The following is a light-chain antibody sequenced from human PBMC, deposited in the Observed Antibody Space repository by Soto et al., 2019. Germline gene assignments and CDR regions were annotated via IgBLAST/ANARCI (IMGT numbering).Light chain of an antibody. CDR1: QSVSSNF. Sequence: EIVLTQSPGTLSLSPGERATLSCRASQSVSSNFLAWYKQKPGQAPRLLSYDASNRATGIPDRFSGSGSGTEFTLTISRLEPEDFEVYYCQQYGSSPITFGQGTRLEIK. CDR3: QQYGSSPIT. V-gene: IGKV3-20*01. CDR2: DAS. J-gene: IGKJ5*01.